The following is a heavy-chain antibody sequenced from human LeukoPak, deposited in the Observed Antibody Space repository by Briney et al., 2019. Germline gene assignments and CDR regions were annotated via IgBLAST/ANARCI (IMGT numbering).Heavy chain of an antibody. CDR2: IYSGGST. Sequence: GGSLRLSCAASGFTVSSNYMSWVRQAPGKGLEWVSVIYSGGSTYYADSVKGRFTISRDNSKNTLYLQMNSLRAEDTAVYFCARGKYCSSTSCYFMDYWSDPWGQGTLVTVSS. CDR1: GFTVSSNY. V-gene: IGHV3-53*01. D-gene: IGHD2-2*01. CDR3: ARGKYCSSTSCYFMDYWSDP. J-gene: IGHJ5*02.